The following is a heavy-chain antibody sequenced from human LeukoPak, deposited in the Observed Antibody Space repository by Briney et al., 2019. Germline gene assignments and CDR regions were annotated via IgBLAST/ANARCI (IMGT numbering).Heavy chain of an antibody. CDR3: ARVLPEYSSSWYNAFDI. D-gene: IGHD6-13*01. V-gene: IGHV3-7*03. CDR1: GFTFSSYW. CDR2: IKEDGSEK. Sequence: PGGSLRLSCAASGFTFSSYWMSWVRQAPGKGLEWVANIKEDGSEKFHVGSVRGRFTISRDNAKNPLYLQMNSLRAEDTALYYCARVLPEYSSSWYNAFDIWGQGTMVTVSS. J-gene: IGHJ3*02.